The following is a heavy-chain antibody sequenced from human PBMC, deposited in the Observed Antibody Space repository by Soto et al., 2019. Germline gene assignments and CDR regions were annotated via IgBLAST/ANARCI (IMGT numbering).Heavy chain of an antibody. D-gene: IGHD3-16*01. J-gene: IGHJ6*02. V-gene: IGHV4-34*01. CDR1: GGSFSDYY. CDR2: VNHGGST. Sequence: SETLSLTCPVNGGSFSDYYWTWIRQPPGKGLERIGEVNHGGSTHYNPSIKSRVSISVDTSKKQFSLNLTFVTAADTIFFFCARAGRPKGGLYYYYGMDVWGQGTTVT. CDR3: ARAGRPKGGLYYYYGMDV.